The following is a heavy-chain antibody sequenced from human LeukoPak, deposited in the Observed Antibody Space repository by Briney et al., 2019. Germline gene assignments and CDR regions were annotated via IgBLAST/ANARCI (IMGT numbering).Heavy chain of an antibody. CDR1: GFTFSSYS. D-gene: IGHD3-16*01. V-gene: IGHV3-21*01. CDR2: IGSSSSYV. J-gene: IGHJ4*02. CDR3: ARDPPSRGTRYFDY. Sequence: PGGSLRLSCAASGFTFSSYSLNWVRQAPGKGLEWVSSIGSSSSYVDYADSVKGRFTISRDNAKNSLYLQMDSLRVEDTAVYYCARDPPSRGTRYFDYWGQGTLVTVSS.